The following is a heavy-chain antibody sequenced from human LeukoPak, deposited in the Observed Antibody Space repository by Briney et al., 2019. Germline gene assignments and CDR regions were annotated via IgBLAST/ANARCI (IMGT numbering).Heavy chain of an antibody. CDR3: ARGVAAAGTTPVSWFDP. CDR1: GYTFSDYY. Sequence: GASVKVSCKASGYTFSDYYMHWVRQAPGQGLEWMGWINPDSGGTKYAQKFQGRVTMTRDTSTSTVYMELSSLRSEDTAVYYCARGVAAAGTTPVSWFDPWGQGTLVTVSS. D-gene: IGHD6-13*01. CDR2: INPDSGGT. V-gene: IGHV1-2*02. J-gene: IGHJ5*02.